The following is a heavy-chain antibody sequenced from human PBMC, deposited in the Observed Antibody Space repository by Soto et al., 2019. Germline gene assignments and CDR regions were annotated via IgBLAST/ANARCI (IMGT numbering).Heavy chain of an antibody. CDR1: GFTFTSYT. D-gene: IGHD3-3*02. CDR2: ISSSSGTI. J-gene: IGHJ4*02. CDR3: ARARSSFPYFFDY. V-gene: IGHV3-48*01. Sequence: PGGSLRLSCTASGFTFTSYTMNWVRQAPGKGLECVSYISSSSGTIHYADSVEGRFTISRDNTENSLYLQMDSLRAEDTAVYYYARARSSFPYFFDYWGQGALVTVSS.